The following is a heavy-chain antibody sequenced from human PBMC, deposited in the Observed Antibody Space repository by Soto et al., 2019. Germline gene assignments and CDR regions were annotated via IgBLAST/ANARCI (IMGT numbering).Heavy chain of an antibody. CDR1: GFSLTNARLG. CDR2: IFSNDDT. J-gene: IGHJ3*02. D-gene: IGHD3-22*01. V-gene: IGHV2-26*01. CDR3: ARIRDERTGYYSHDGAFDI. Sequence: QVTLKESGPVLVKPTETLRLTCTVSGFSLTNARLGVSWIRQPPGKALEWLGHIFSNDDTSYSASLRTRLTISKDSSKSQVVLTMSNMDPVDTATYYCARIRDERTGYYSHDGAFDIWGQGTMVTVSS.